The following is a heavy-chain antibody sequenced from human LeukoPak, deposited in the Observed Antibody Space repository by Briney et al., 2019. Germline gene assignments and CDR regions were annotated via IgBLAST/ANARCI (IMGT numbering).Heavy chain of an antibody. CDR1: GYTFTGYY. D-gene: IGHD3-22*01. Sequence: ASVKVSCKASGYTFTGYYMHWVRQAPGQGLAWMGWVNPNSGGTNYAQKFQGRVTMTRDTSISTAYMELSRLRSDDTAVYYCARVPGYYGSSGPIDYWGQGTLVTVSS. J-gene: IGHJ4*02. CDR3: ARVPGYYGSSGPIDY. V-gene: IGHV1-2*02. CDR2: VNPNSGGT.